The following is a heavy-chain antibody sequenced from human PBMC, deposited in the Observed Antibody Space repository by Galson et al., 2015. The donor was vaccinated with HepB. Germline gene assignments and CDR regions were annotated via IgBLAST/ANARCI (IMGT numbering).Heavy chain of an antibody. CDR2: ISSNGGST. CDR3: VSQPPNTMIVVAPLY. Sequence: SLRLSCAASGFTFSSYAMHWVRQAPGKGLEYVSAISSNGGSTYYADSVKGRFTISRDNSKNALYLQMSRLRAEDTAVYYCVSQPPNTMIVVAPLYWGQGTLVTVSS. V-gene: IGHV3-64D*06. CDR1: GFTFSSYA. D-gene: IGHD3-22*01. J-gene: IGHJ4*02.